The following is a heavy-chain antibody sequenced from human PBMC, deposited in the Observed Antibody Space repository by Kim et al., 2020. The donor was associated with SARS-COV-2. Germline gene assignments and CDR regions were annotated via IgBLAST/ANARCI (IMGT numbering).Heavy chain of an antibody. Sequence: GGSLRLSCASSGMTFSKYPMHWVRQAPGKGLEWVAGISFDGSNKHYSDSVKGRFTISRDNSKNTMFLQIKSLRAEDTALYFCAKDRRTSSFSTIDVWGRGTTVTVSS. J-gene: IGHJ6*02. CDR3: AKDRRTSSFSTIDV. CDR1: GMTFSKYP. CDR2: ISFDGSNK. V-gene: IGHV3-30-3*02. D-gene: IGHD3-16*02.